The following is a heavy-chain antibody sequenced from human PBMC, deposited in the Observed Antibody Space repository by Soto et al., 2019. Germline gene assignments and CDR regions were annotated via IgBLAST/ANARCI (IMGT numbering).Heavy chain of an antibody. J-gene: IGHJ4*02. CDR1: GGAFSSYA. Sequence: SVKVSCKASGGAFSSYAISWVRQAPGQGLEWMGGIIPIFGTANYAQKFQGRVTITADESTSTAYMELSSLRSEDTAVYYCARTGGGAGRFLEWLLDVDYWGQGTLVTVSS. CDR2: IIPIFGTA. D-gene: IGHD3-3*01. CDR3: ARTGGGAGRFLEWLLDVDY. V-gene: IGHV1-69*13.